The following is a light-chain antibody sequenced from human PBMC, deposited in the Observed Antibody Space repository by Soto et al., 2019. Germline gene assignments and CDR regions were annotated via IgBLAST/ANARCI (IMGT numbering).Light chain of an antibody. J-gene: IGKJ5*01. Sequence: EIVFTQSPVTLSLSPGERVTLPCRTSHSVNSHVAWYQQKPGQAPRLLLYGASTRATGIPVRFSGSGFGTEFTLTISSLQSEDFAVYYCQQYKNWPLFGQGTRLEIK. CDR2: GAS. CDR1: HSVNSH. V-gene: IGKV3-15*01. CDR3: QQYKNWPL.